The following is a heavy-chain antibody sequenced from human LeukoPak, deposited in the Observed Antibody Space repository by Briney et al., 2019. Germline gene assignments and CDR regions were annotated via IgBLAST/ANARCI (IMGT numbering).Heavy chain of an antibody. CDR1: GFTFSSYA. V-gene: IGHV3-23*01. Sequence: GGSLRLSCAASGFTFSSYAMSWVRQAPGKGLESVSTISGNGGSTYYADSVEGRFTISRDNSKNTLYLQMTSLRAEDTALYYCARVPAARWLDPWGQGTLVTVPP. CDR2: ISGNGGST. D-gene: IGHD2-2*01. J-gene: IGHJ5*02. CDR3: ARVPAARWLDP.